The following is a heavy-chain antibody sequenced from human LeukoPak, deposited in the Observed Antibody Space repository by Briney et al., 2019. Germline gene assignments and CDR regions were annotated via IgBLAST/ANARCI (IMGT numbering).Heavy chain of an antibody. V-gene: IGHV4-61*05. CDR2: IYYSGDT. CDR1: GGSISSSSYY. CDR3: ARVFSLVGPTYADK. J-gene: IGHJ4*02. Sequence: SETLSLTCTVSGGSISSSSYYWGWIRQPPGKGLEWIGYIYYSGDTNYNPSLKSRVTMSVDTSKKQFSLRLNSVTAADTAVYYCARVFSLVGPTYADKWGQGTLVTVSS. D-gene: IGHD1-26*01.